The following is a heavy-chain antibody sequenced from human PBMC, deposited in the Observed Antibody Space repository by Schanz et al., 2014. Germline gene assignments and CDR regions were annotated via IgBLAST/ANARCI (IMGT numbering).Heavy chain of an antibody. J-gene: IGHJ4*02. CDR3: ARGGPAYYFDD. V-gene: IGHV3-48*01. CDR2: ITYNGGTI. Sequence: EVQLVESGGGLVQPGGSLRLSCAASGFSVGNKYMNWVRQAPGKGLEWISYITYNGGTIYYADSVKGRFTISRDNAKNSLYLEMNSLRAEDTALYYCARGGPAYYFDDWGQGTLVTVSS. CDR1: GFSVGNKY.